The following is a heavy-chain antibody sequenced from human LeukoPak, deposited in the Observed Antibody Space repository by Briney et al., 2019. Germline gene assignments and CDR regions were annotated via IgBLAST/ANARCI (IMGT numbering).Heavy chain of an antibody. CDR2: INPMGMR. J-gene: IGHJ4*02. Sequence: ASVKVSCKASGYPFTIYDINWVRQAAGQGLEWVGWINPMGMRAYAQKFQDRVSMTTNTSINTAYMELSSLRSDDTAVYYCARGRQSELWGQGTLVTVSS. D-gene: IGHD1-7*01. CDR1: GYPFTIYD. CDR3: ARGRQSEL. V-gene: IGHV1-8*01.